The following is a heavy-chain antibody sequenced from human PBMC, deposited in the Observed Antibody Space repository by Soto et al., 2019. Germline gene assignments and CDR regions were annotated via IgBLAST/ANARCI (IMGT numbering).Heavy chain of an antibody. CDR1: GFTFSSYG. D-gene: IGHD6-13*01. CDR2: IWYDGSNK. Sequence: QVQLVESGGGVVQPGRSLRLSCAASGFTFSSYGMHWVRQAPGKGLEWVAVIWYDGSNKYYADSVKGRFTISRDNSKNTLYLQMNGLRAEDTAVYYCARDIAAAGTSYYYYGMDVWGQGTTVTVSS. J-gene: IGHJ6*02. V-gene: IGHV3-33*01. CDR3: ARDIAAAGTSYYYYGMDV.